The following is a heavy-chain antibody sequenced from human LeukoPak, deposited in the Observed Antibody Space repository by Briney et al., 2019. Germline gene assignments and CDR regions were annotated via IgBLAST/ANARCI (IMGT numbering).Heavy chain of an antibody. J-gene: IGHJ5*02. Sequence: GGSLRLSCAASGFTFSTYSMNWVRQAPGKGLEWVSAISGSGGSTYYADSVKGRFTISRDNSKNTLYLQMNSLRAEDTAVYYCAKPLGVPAALNWFDPWGQGTLVTVSS. CDR2: ISGSGGST. CDR1: GFTFSTYS. CDR3: AKPLGVPAALNWFDP. D-gene: IGHD2-2*01. V-gene: IGHV3-23*01.